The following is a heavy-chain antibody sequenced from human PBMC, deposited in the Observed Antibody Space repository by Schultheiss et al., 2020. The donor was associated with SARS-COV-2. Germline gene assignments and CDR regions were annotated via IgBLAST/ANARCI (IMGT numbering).Heavy chain of an antibody. Sequence: SQTLSLTCTVSGGSIRSYYWSWIRQPPGKGLEWIGEINHSGSTNYNPSLKSRVTISVDTSKNQFSLKLSSVTAADTAVYYCARGPSRVLRFLEGRRGYYYYYMDVWGKGTTVTVSS. J-gene: IGHJ6*03. CDR1: GGSIRSYY. CDR3: ARGPSRVLRFLEGRRGYYYYYMDV. V-gene: IGHV4-34*01. CDR2: INHSGST. D-gene: IGHD3-3*01.